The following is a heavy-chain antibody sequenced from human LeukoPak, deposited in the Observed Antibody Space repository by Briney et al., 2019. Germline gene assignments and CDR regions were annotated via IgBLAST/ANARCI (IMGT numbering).Heavy chain of an antibody. CDR2: MNPNSGGT. CDR3: ARDFEVVTAIPWYFDY. D-gene: IGHD2-21*02. Sequence: GASVKVSCKASGYTFTGYDMHWVRQAPGQGLEWMGWMNPNSGGTNYAQKFQGRVTMTRDTSISTAYMELSRLRSDDPAVYYCARDFEVVTAIPWYFDYWGQGTLVTVSS. J-gene: IGHJ4*02. V-gene: IGHV1-2*02. CDR1: GYTFTGYD.